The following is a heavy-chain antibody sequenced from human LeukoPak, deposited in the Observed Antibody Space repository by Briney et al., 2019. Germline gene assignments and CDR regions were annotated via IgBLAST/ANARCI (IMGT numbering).Heavy chain of an antibody. J-gene: IGHJ5*02. D-gene: IGHD4-23*01. CDR1: GHTFTSYG. V-gene: IGHV1-18*01. CDR3: ARYYGGNPDNWFDP. Sequence: ASVKVSCKASGHTFTSYGISWVRQAPGQGLEWMGWISAYNGNTNYAQKLQGRVTMTTDTSTSTAYMELRSLRSDDTAVYYCARYYGGNPDNWFDPWGQGTLVTVSS. CDR2: ISAYNGNT.